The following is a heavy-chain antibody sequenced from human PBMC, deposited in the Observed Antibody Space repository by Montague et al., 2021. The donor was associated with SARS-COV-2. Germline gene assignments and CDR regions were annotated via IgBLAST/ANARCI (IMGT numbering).Heavy chain of an antibody. V-gene: IGHV2-5*02. CDR2: IYWDXDK. Sequence: PALMKPTQTLTLPCTFSGFSLSTSGVGVGWIRQPPGKALEWLALIYWDXDKRYSPSLKSRLTITKDTSKNQVVLTMTNMDPVDTATYYCAHRPLLALKGQFDYWGQGTLVTVSS. J-gene: IGHJ4*02. D-gene: IGHD3-3*02. CDR3: AHRPLLALKGQFDY. CDR1: GFSLSTSGVG.